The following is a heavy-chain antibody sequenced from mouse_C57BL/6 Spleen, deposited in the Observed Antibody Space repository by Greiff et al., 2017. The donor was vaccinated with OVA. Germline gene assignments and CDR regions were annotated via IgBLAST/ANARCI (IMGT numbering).Heavy chain of an antibody. CDR3: TRGEDYFDD. Sequence: DVMLVESGEGLVKPGGSLKLSCAASGFTFSSYAMSWVRQTPEKRLEWVAYISSGGDYIYYADTVKGRFTISRDNARNTLYLQMSSLKSEDTAMYYCTRGEDYFDDWGQGTTLTVSS. CDR2: ISSGGDYI. V-gene: IGHV5-9-1*02. CDR1: GFTFSSYA. J-gene: IGHJ2*01.